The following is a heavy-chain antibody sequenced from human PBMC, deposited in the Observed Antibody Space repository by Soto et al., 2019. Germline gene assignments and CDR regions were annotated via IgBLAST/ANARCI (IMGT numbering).Heavy chain of an antibody. V-gene: IGHV3-30-3*01. Sequence: GGSLRLSCAASGFTFSNFAVHWVRQAPGKGLQWVAVISYDGSKKYYADSVKGRFTISGGNSKNTVYLQMNSLRAEDTAVYYCASGYTSYYYYYGMDVWGQGTTVTVSS. D-gene: IGHD5-18*01. J-gene: IGHJ6*02. CDR1: GFTFSNFA. CDR3: ASGYTSYYYYYGMDV. CDR2: ISYDGSKK.